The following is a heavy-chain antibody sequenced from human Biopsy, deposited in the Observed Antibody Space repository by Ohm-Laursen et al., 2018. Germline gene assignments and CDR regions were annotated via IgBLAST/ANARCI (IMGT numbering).Heavy chain of an antibody. V-gene: IGHV4-39*01. CDR1: GDSLRLPYY. CDR2: IYNTETT. Sequence: SETLSLTCTVSGDSLRLPYYWAWLRQPPGKGLEWIGSIYNTETTFYNPSLKSRVTISVDTSTNQFSLKVSSVTAADTALYFCARHPTGFWFDPWGHGTLVTVSS. J-gene: IGHJ5*02. CDR3: ARHPTGFWFDP.